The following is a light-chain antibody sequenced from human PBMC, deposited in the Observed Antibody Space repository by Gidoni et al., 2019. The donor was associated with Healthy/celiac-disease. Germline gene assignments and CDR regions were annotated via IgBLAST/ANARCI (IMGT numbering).Light chain of an antibody. Sequence: QSALTQPASVSGSPGQPITISCTRTSSDVGGYNYVSWYQQHPGKAPKLMIYEVSNRPSGVSNRFSGSKSGNTASLTISGLQADDEADYYCSSYTSSSTRVFGGGTKLTVL. V-gene: IGLV2-14*01. J-gene: IGLJ2*01. CDR2: EVS. CDR3: SSYTSSSTRV. CDR1: SSDVGGYNY.